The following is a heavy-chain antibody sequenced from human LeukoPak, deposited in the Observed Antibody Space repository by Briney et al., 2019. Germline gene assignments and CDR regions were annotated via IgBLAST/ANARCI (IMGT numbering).Heavy chain of an antibody. J-gene: IGHJ6*02. V-gene: IGHV1-69*04. Sequence: SVKVSCKASGGTFSSYAISWVRQAPGQGLEWMGRIIPILGIANYAQKFQGRVTITADKSTSTAYMELSSLRSEDTAVYCCARERVMEGATHYYYYGMDVWGQGTTVTVSS. CDR1: GGTFSSYA. CDR3: ARERVMEGATHYYYYGMDV. D-gene: IGHD1-26*01. CDR2: IIPILGIA.